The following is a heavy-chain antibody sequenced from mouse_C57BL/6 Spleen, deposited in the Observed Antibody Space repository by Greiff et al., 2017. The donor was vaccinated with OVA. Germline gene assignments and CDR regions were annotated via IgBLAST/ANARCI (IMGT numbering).Heavy chain of an antibody. Sequence: ESGPGLVKPSQSLSLTCSVTGYSITSGYYWNWIRQFPGNKLEWMGYISYDGSNNYNPSLKNRISITRDTSKNQFFLKLNSVTTEDTATYYCARDSLLLRYFDVWGTGTTVTVSS. CDR2: ISYDGSN. D-gene: IGHD1-1*01. J-gene: IGHJ1*03. CDR3: ARDSLLLRYFDV. V-gene: IGHV3-6*01. CDR1: GYSITSGYY.